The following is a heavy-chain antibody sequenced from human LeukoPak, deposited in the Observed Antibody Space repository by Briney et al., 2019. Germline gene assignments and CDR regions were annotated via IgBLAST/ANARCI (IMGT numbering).Heavy chain of an antibody. CDR2: IYYSGST. J-gene: IGHJ6*03. D-gene: IGHD1-14*01. CDR1: GGSISSYY. CDR3: ARGVWETGTTPGTYYYYYYMDV. Sequence: SETLSLTCTVSGGSISSYYWSWIRQPPGKGLEWIGYIYYSGSTNYNPSLKSRVTISVDTSKNQFSLKLSSVTAADTAVYYCARGVWETGTTPGTYYYYYYMDVWGKGTTVTVSS. V-gene: IGHV4-59*01.